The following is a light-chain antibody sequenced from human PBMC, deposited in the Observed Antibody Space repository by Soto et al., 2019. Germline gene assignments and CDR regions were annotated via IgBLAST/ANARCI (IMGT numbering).Light chain of an antibody. CDR2: IND. CDR3: AAWDDSLTGVV. J-gene: IGLJ2*01. V-gene: IGLV1-44*01. CDR1: SSNIGSYT. Sequence: QSVLTQPPSASGTPGQRVAISCSGSSSNIGSYTVNWYQQLPGAAPKLLIYINDQRPSGVPDRFSGSKSGTSASLAISGLQSEDEADYYCAAWDDSLTGVVFGGGTKLTVL.